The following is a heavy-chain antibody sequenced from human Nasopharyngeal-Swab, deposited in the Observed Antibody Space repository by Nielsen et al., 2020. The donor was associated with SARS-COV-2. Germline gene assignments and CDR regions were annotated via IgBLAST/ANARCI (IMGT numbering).Heavy chain of an antibody. J-gene: IGHJ6*02. CDR2: INGGNGNT. D-gene: IGHD4-17*01. Sequence: ASVKVSCKASGYTFTSYALHWVRQAPGQRLEWMGWINGGNGNTKYSQKFQGRVTITRDTSASTAYMELSSLRSEDTAVYYCARGNYGDYVRRYGMDVWGQGTTVTVSS. V-gene: IGHV1-3*01. CDR3: ARGNYGDYVRRYGMDV. CDR1: GYTFTSYA.